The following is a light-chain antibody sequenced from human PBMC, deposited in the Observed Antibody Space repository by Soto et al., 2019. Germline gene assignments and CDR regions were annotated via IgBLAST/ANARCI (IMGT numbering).Light chain of an antibody. CDR3: QSYDSSLSGSV. CDR2: DNT. CDR1: SFNIGAGYD. Sequence: SVLTQPPSVSGAPGQRVTISCTGSSFNIGAGYDVHWYQQLPGTAPKLLIYDNTNRPSGVPDRFSGSKSGTSASLAITGLQAEDEADYYCQSYDSSLSGSVFGGGTKLTVL. V-gene: IGLV1-40*01. J-gene: IGLJ2*01.